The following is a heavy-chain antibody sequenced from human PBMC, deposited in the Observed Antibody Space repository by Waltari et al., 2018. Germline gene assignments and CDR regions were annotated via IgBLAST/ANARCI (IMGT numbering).Heavy chain of an antibody. CDR1: GYSFTSYW. Sequence: EVQLVQSGAEVKKPGESLKISCKGSGYSFTSYWIGWVRQMPGKGREWMGISYPGDSHTRYSPSFQGQVTISADRSISTAYLQWSSLKASCTAMYYGARYPPCGSTSFYGGNWCDPWCQGTLVTVSS. CDR2: SYPGDSHT. D-gene: IGHD2-2*01. J-gene: IGHJ5*02. V-gene: IGHV5-51*01. CDR3: ARYPPCGSTSFYGGNWCDP.